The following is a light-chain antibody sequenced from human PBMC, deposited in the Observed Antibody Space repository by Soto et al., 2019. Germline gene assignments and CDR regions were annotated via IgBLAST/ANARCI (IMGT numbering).Light chain of an antibody. V-gene: IGKV3-15*01. CDR1: QSVRNN. Sequence: EIVMTQSPATLSVSPGERATVPCRASQSVRNNLAWYQQKPGQAPRLLIYGASTRATGIPARFSGSGSGTDFTLTISSLEPEDFAVYCWQQYNDWPRTFGQGTKVDIK. J-gene: IGKJ1*01. CDR2: GAS. CDR3: QQYNDWPRT.